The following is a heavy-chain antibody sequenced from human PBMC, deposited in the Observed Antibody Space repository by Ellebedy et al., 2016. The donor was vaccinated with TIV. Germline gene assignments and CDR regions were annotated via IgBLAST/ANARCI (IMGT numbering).Heavy chain of an antibody. D-gene: IGHD2-2*01. V-gene: IGHV3-11*01. CDR3: ARDARFIDQQHNWFDP. CDR1: GFTFSDYY. J-gene: IGHJ5*02. Sequence: GESLKISCAASGFTFSDYYMIWIRQAPGKGLEWVSYISNSGSTIYYADSVKGRFTISRDNAKSSLSLLMNSLRAEDTAVYYCARDARFIDQQHNWFDPWGQGTLVTVSS. CDR2: ISNSGSTI.